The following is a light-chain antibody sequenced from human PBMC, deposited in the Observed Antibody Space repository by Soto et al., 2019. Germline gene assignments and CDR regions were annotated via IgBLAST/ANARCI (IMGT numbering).Light chain of an antibody. Sequence: EIVLTQSPATLSLSPGERATLSCRASQSISSYLAWYQQRPGQAPRLLIYDASNRAPGTPARFSGSGSGTDFTLTISSLEPEDFAVYYCQQRSNWLFGGGTKVEIK. J-gene: IGKJ4*01. CDR2: DAS. CDR1: QSISSY. CDR3: QQRSNWL. V-gene: IGKV3-11*01.